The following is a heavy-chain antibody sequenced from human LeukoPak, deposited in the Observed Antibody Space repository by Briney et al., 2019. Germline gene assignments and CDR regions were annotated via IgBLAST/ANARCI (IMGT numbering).Heavy chain of an antibody. CDR2: IIPIFDKA. Sequence: SVKVSCKASGGTFESYAISWVRQAPGQGLEWMGGIIPIFDKADYAQKFQGRVTITADKSTSTAYMELSSLRSEDTAVYYCARDRGYCSGGSCSQTYYMDVWGKGTTVTVSS. CDR3: ARDRGYCSGGSCSQTYYMDV. J-gene: IGHJ6*03. V-gene: IGHV1-69*06. CDR1: GGTFESYA. D-gene: IGHD2-15*01.